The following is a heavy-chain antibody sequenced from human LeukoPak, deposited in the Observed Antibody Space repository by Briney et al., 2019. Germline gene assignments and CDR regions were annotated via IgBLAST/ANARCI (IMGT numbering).Heavy chain of an antibody. CDR3: ARAGASGWYAAGWFDP. CDR1: GFPFNNYW. CDR2: INTDGRTT. Sequence: PGGSLKLSCAASGFPFNNYWIHWVRPAPGKGLMWVSSINTDGRTTRYAASMQGRFTISRDNAKNTLSLQMNSLRDDDTAVYYCARAGASGWYAAGWFDPWGQGTLVTVSS. D-gene: IGHD6-19*01. V-gene: IGHV3-74*01. J-gene: IGHJ5*02.